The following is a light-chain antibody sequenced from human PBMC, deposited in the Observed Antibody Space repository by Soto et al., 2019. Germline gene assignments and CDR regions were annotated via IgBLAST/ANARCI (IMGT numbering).Light chain of an antibody. J-gene: IGKJ5*01. CDR3: QKRSNWPPIT. CDR2: DAS. V-gene: IGKV3-11*01. CDR1: PSVSNS. Sequence: ESVLTQSPATLSLSPGERATLSCRASPSVSNSLAWYQHKPGQAPRLLIYDASNRATGIPARFSGSGSGTDFTLTISRLEPEDFAVYYCQKRSNWPPITFGQGTRLEIK.